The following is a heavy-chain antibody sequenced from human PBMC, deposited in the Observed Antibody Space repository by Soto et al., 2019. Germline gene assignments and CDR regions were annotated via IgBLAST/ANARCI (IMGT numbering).Heavy chain of an antibody. CDR1: GYTFTSYG. D-gene: IGHD6-13*01. J-gene: IGHJ6*02. CDR3: ARDSFPAAAGTLTSYYYYYGMDV. Sequence: QVQLVQSGAEVKKPGASVKVSCKASGYTFTSYGISWVRQAPGQGLEWMGWISAYNGNTNYAQKLQGRVTMTTDTSTSTAFMELRSLRSDHTAVYYFARDSFPAAAGTLTSYYYYYGMDVWGQGTTVTVSS. CDR2: ISAYNGNT. V-gene: IGHV1-18*01.